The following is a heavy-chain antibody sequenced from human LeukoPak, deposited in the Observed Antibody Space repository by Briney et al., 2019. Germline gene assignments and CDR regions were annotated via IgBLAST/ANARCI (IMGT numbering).Heavy chain of an antibody. CDR3: AKKGYYDGSGYYMYYFDH. CDR2: IYSGGST. V-gene: IGHV3-66*01. J-gene: IGHJ4*02. CDR1: GFTVSSNY. Sequence: GGSLRLSCAASGFTVSSNYMSWVRQAPGKGLEWVSVIYSGGSTYYADSVKGRFTISRDNSKNTLDLQMNSLRAEDTAVYYCAKKGYYDGSGYYMYYFDHWGQGTLVTVSS. D-gene: IGHD3-22*01.